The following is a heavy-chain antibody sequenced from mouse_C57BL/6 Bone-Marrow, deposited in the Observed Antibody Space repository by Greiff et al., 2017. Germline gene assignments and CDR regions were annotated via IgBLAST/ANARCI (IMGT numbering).Heavy chain of an antibody. J-gene: IGHJ4*01. CDR2: IHPNSGST. CDR1: GYTFTSYW. D-gene: IGHD1-1*01. V-gene: IGHV1-64*01. CDR3: ARFAYYGSLSYAMDY. Sequence: QVQLQQPGAELVKPGASVKLSCKASGYTFTSYWMHWVKQRPGQGLEWIGMIHPNSGSTNYNEKFKSKATLTVDKSSSTAYMQLSSLTSEDSAVYYCARFAYYGSLSYAMDYWGQGTSVTVSS.